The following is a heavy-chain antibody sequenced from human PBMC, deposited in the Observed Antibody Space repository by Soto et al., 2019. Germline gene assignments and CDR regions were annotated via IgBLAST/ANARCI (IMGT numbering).Heavy chain of an antibody. CDR1: GFTFSSYA. V-gene: IGHV3-23*01. Sequence: PGGSLRLSCGASGFTFSSYAMSWVRQAPGKGLEWVSAISGSGGSTYYADSVKGRFTISRDNSKNTLYLQMNSLRAEDTAVYYCAKARYYYDSSGYYSTKYYFDYWGQGTLVTVSS. D-gene: IGHD3-22*01. CDR2: ISGSGGST. J-gene: IGHJ4*02. CDR3: AKARYYYDSSGYYSTKYYFDY.